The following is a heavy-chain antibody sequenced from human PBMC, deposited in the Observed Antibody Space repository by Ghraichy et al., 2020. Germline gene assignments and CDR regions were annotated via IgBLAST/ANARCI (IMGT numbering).Heavy chain of an antibody. J-gene: IGHJ4*02. D-gene: IGHD3-22*01. V-gene: IGHV4-59*01. Sequence: SETLSLTCTVSGGSISSYYWSWIRQPPGKGLEWIGYIYYSGSTNYNPSLKSRVTISVDTSKNQFSLKLSSVTAADTAVYYCAREGYDSSGYYPSGFDYWGQGTLVTVSS. CDR3: AREGYDSSGYYPSGFDY. CDR1: GGSISSYY. CDR2: IYYSGST.